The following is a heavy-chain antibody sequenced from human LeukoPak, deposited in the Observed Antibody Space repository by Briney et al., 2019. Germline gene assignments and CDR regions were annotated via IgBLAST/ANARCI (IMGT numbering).Heavy chain of an antibody. CDR2: IYHSGST. Sequence: PSETLSLTCTVSGYSISSGYYWGWIRQPPGKGLEWIGSIYHSGSTYYNPSLKSRVTISVDTSKNQFSLNLSSVTAADTAVYYCARSKGLDYFDYWGQGTLVTVSS. J-gene: IGHJ4*02. V-gene: IGHV4-38-2*02. CDR1: GYSISSGYY. CDR3: ARSKGLDYFDY.